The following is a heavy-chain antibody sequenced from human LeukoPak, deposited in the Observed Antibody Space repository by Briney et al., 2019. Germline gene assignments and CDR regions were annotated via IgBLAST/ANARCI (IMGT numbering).Heavy chain of an antibody. J-gene: IGHJ4*02. CDR3: ARDKVVGPTNLDY. D-gene: IGHD1-26*01. CDR1: GFTFNNYW. CDR2: IKQDGSEK. V-gene: IGHV3-7*01. Sequence: PGGSLRLSCAASGFTFNNYWMSWVRQAPGKGLEWVANIKQDGSEKHYVDSVKGRFTISRDNAKNSLYLQMSSLRAEDTAVYYCARDKVVGPTNLDYWGQGTLVTVSS.